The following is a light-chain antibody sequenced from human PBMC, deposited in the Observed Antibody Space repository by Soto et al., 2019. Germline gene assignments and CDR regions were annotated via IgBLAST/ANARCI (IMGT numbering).Light chain of an antibody. CDR2: GAS. CDR1: QSVSRR. J-gene: IGKJ4*01. Sequence: EIVLTQFPGTLSLSPGGRATLSCRASQSVSRRLAWYQHRPGQSPRLLISGASMRASGVPVRFSGSGSGTDFTLTISRLEPEDFAVYFCQQYVTSPLTFGGGTKVEVK. V-gene: IGKV3-20*01. CDR3: QQYVTSPLT.